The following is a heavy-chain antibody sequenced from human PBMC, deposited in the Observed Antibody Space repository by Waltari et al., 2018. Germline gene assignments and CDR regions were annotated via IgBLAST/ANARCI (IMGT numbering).Heavy chain of an antibody. D-gene: IGHD3-22*01. CDR3: ASRTMIVVGGAFEI. V-gene: IGHV4-4*09. CDR1: GFTFGSYW. CDR2: LSTSGGT. Sequence: VQLVESGGGLVQPGGSLRLSCAASGFTFGSYWMSWVRQAPGKGLEWIGYLSTSGGTNYNHSLKSRVTISVGTSTIQLSLKLSSVTAADTAVYYCASRTMIVVGGAFEIWGQGTMVTVSS. J-gene: IGHJ3*02.